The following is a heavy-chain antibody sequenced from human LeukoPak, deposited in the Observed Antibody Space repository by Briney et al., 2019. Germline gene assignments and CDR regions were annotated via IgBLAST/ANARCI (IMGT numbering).Heavy chain of an antibody. Sequence: SETPSLTCSVSGESMTPYYWTWIRQSAGKGLEWLGRVFHTGQHNYNPSLKSRLSMSLDASRNLVSLTLTSVTAADTAIYYCARVSGYCSGGRCYGGQWFDPWGQGTLVIVSS. D-gene: IGHD2-15*01. V-gene: IGHV4-4*07. CDR2: VFHTGQH. CDR3: ARVSGYCSGGRCYGGQWFDP. CDR1: GESMTPYY. J-gene: IGHJ5*02.